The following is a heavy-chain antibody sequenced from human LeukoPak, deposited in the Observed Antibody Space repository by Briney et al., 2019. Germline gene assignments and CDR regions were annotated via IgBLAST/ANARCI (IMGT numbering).Heavy chain of an antibody. D-gene: IGHD6-19*01. CDR2: INPSGGGT. V-gene: IGHV1-46*01. CDR3: ARQGAYSSAIGMGY. J-gene: IGHJ4*02. Sequence: ASVKVSCKASGYTFTSSAMNWVRQAPGQGLEWMGMINPSGGGTSYAQKFQGRVTMTRDTSTRTVYMEVSSLKPEDTAVYYCARQGAYSSAIGMGYWGQGTLVTVSS. CDR1: GYTFTSSA.